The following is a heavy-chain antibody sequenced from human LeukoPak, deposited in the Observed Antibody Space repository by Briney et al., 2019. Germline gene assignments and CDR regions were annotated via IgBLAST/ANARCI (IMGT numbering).Heavy chain of an antibody. V-gene: IGHV4-59*08. D-gene: IGHD7-27*01. CDR3: ARRPHNWGFDY. Sequence: SETLSLTCTVSGDSFSIYYWSWIRHPPGKGLEWIAHIYNRGNTHYNPSLKSRVTISVDTSKNQFSLTLNSVTAADTAVFYCARRPHNWGFDYWGQGTLVTVSS. CDR2: IYNRGNT. J-gene: IGHJ4*02. CDR1: GDSFSIYY.